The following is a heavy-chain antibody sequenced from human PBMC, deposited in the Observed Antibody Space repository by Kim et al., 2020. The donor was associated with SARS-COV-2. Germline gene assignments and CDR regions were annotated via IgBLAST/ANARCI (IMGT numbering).Heavy chain of an antibody. CDR3: ARALASGWRFDP. V-gene: IGHV4-61*01. CDR2: IYYSGST. J-gene: IGHJ5*02. Sequence: SETLSLTCTVSGGSVSSGSYYWSWIRQPPGKGLEWIGYIYYSGSTNYNPSLKGRVTISVDTSKNQFSLKLSSVTAADTAVYYCARALASGWRFDPWGQGTLVTVSS. CDR1: GGSVSSGSYY. D-gene: IGHD2-15*01.